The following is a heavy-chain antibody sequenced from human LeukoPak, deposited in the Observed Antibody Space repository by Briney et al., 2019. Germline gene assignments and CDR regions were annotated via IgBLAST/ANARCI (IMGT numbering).Heavy chain of an antibody. V-gene: IGHV4-39*01. D-gene: IGHD2-15*01. J-gene: IGHJ4*02. CDR3: ASLASVAVEQPFDY. Sequence: SETLSLTCTVSGGSISSSSYYWGWIRQPPGKGLEWIGSIYYSGSTYYNPSLKSRVTISVDTSKNQFSLKLTSVTAADTAVYYCASLASVAVEQPFDYWGQGTLVTVSS. CDR1: GGSISSSSYY. CDR2: IYYSGST.